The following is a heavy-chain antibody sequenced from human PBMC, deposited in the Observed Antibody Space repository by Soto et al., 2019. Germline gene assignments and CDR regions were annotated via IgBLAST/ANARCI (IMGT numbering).Heavy chain of an antibody. CDR2: IIPIFGTA. CDR3: AREVPIRGYSYYYGMDV. D-gene: IGHD5-18*01. Sequence: ASVKVSCKASGGTFSSYAISWVRQAPGQGLEWMGGIIPIFGTANYAQKFQGRVTITADESTSTAYMELSSLRSEDTAVYYCAREVPIRGYSYYYGMDVWGQGTTVTVSS. V-gene: IGHV1-69*13. CDR1: GGTFSSYA. J-gene: IGHJ6*02.